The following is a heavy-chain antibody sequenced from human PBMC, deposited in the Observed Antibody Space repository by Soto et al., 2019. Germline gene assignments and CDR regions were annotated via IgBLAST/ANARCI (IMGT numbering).Heavy chain of an antibody. J-gene: IGHJ4*02. CDR2: ISGYNGNT. CDR1: GYTFTTYG. CDR3: ARDNEGGYSAASPFDY. D-gene: IGHD5-18*01. V-gene: IGHV1-18*01. Sequence: QVQLVQSGAEVKKPGASVKVSCKASGYTFTTYGISWVRQAPGQGLEWMGWISGYNGNTNYAQDVQGRVTMTTDTPTTTAYMELRSLRSDDTAVYYCARDNEGGYSAASPFDYWGQGTLVTVSS.